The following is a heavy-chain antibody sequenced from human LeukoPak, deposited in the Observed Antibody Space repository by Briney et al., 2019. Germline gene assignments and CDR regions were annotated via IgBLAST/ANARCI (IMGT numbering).Heavy chain of an antibody. CDR2: ISSSGDST. CDR1: GFTYSSYA. D-gene: IGHD2-15*01. J-gene: IGHJ3*02. Sequence: GGSLRLSCAASGFTYSSYAMTWVRQAPGKGLEWVSLISSSGDSTYYADSVEGRFTISRDNSKNTLYLQMNSLRAEDTAVYYCAKVGWPDAFSIWGQGTMVTVSS. CDR3: AKVGWPDAFSI. V-gene: IGHV3-23*01.